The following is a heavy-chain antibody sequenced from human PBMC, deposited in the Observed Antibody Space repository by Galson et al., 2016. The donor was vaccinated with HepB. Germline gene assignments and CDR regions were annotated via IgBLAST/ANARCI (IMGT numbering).Heavy chain of an antibody. CDR2: ISDSGRTT. V-gene: IGHV3-23*01. D-gene: IGHD5-12*01. CDR1: GFTFSSSG. Sequence: SLRLSCAASGFTFSSSGMHWVRQAPGKGLEWVSAISDSGRTTYYTDSVKGRFTISRDNSRNTLHLQMNSLTAEDTAIYYCANLRGGYSGPRYYDYYNGMDVWGQGTTVTVSS. CDR3: ANLRGGYSGPRYYDYYNGMDV. J-gene: IGHJ6*02.